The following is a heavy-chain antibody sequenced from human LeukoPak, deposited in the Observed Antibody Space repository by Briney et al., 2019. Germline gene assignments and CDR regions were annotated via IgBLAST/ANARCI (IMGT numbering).Heavy chain of an antibody. CDR3: TRLYYYDGIDAFDI. D-gene: IGHD3-22*01. Sequence: SETLSLTCTVSGASVNGYYWGWIRQPPGKGLEWIGYVYYTGGTNYNPSLESRVTISVDRSKNQLSLRLNSVTAADTSVYYCTRLYYYDGIDAFDIWGPGTMVTVSS. J-gene: IGHJ3*02. CDR1: GASVNGYY. CDR2: VYYTGGT. V-gene: IGHV4-59*02.